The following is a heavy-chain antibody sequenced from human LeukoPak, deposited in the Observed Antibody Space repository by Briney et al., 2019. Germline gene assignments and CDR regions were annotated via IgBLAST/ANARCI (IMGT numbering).Heavy chain of an antibody. V-gene: IGHV1-8*02. J-gene: IGHJ3*02. Sequence: ASVKVSCKASGYTFTSYDINWVRQSTGQGLEWMGWMNPNSGNTGYAQKLQGRVTMTTDTSTSTAYMELRSLRSDDTAVYYCARDIGWIFGVVIDAFDIWGQGTMVTVSS. CDR1: GYTFTSYD. CDR3: ARDIGWIFGVVIDAFDI. CDR2: MNPNSGNT. D-gene: IGHD3-3*01.